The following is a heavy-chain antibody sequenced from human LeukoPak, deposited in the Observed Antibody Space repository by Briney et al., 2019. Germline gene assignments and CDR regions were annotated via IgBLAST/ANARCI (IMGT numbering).Heavy chain of an antibody. V-gene: IGHV4-31*03. J-gene: IGHJ4*02. CDR2: IYYSGST. CDR1: GGSISSGGYY. CDR3: ARGYYDSSGYYYVGPFVDY. D-gene: IGHD3-22*01. Sequence: PSETLSLTCTVSGGSISSGGYYWSWIRQHPGKGLEWIGYIYYSGSTYYNPSLKSRVTISVDTSKNQFSLKLSSVTAADTAVYYCARGYYDSSGYYYVGPFVDYWGQGTLVTVSS.